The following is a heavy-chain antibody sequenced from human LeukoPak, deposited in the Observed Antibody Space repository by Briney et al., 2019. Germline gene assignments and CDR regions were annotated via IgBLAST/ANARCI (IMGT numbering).Heavy chain of an antibody. J-gene: IGHJ4*02. CDR1: GYTFTAYY. CDR2: IKPDSGSS. D-gene: IGHD6-19*01. Sequence: SVEVSCKASGYTFTAYYIHWLRQAPGQGPEWMGWIKPDSGSSHYAQKFQGRVTMTRDTSSNSAYMDLTRLKSDDTAVYYCARARVPIAVAGLYYFDYWGQGALVTVSS. V-gene: IGHV1-2*02. CDR3: ARARVPIAVAGLYYFDY.